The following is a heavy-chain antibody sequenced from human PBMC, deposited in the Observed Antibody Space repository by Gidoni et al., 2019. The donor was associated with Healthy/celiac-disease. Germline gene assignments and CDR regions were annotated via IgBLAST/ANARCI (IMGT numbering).Heavy chain of an antibody. Sequence: EVQLLESGGGLVQPGGSLRLSCAASGFTFSRYAMSWVRQAPGKGLEWVSAISGSGGSTYYADSVKGRFTISRDNSKNTLYLQMNSLRAEDTAVYYCAKDRDSSGWYAGFDYWGQGTLVTVSS. CDR2: ISGSGGST. D-gene: IGHD6-19*01. J-gene: IGHJ4*02. CDR3: AKDRDSSGWYAGFDY. CDR1: GFTFSRYA. V-gene: IGHV3-23*01.